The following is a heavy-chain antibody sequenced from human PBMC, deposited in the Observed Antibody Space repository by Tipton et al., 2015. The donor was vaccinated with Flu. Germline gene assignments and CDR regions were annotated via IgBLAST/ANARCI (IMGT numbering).Heavy chain of an antibody. CDR3: AKPRGGLYYFDY. D-gene: IGHD3-10*01. V-gene: IGHV3-7*03. CDR1: GFTFSSYW. J-gene: IGHJ4*02. CDR2: IKQDGSEK. Sequence: SLRLSCAASGFTFSSYWMHWVRQAPGKGLEWVANIKQDGSEKYYVDSVKGRFTISRDNAKNSLYLQMNSLRAEDTAVYYCAKPRGGLYYFDYWGQGTLVTVSS.